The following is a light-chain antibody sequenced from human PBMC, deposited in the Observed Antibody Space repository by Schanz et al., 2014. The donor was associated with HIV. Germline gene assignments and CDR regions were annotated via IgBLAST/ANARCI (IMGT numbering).Light chain of an antibody. CDR2: GNT. CDR3: ATWDDSLDGWV. J-gene: IGLJ3*02. Sequence: QSVLTQPPSVSGAPGQRVTISCTGSSLNIGAGYDVFWFQHLPGTAPKLLIYGNTSRPSGVPDRFSGSKSGTSASLAISGLQSEDESDFFCATWDDSLDGWVFGGGTKVTVL. CDR1: SLNIGAGYD. V-gene: IGLV1-40*01.